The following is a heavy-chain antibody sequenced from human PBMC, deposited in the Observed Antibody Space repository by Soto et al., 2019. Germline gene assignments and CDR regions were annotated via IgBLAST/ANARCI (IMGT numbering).Heavy chain of an antibody. D-gene: IGHD1-1*01. Sequence: GASVKVSCKASGYTFTSYYMHWVRQAPGQGLEWMGIINPSGGSTSYAQKFQGRVTMTRDTSTSTVYMELSSLRSEDTAVYYCARDRESFGNWNPVKEHFDYWGQGTLVTVSS. CDR2: INPSGGST. V-gene: IGHV1-46*01. CDR3: ARDRESFGNWNPVKEHFDY. J-gene: IGHJ4*02. CDR1: GYTFTSYY.